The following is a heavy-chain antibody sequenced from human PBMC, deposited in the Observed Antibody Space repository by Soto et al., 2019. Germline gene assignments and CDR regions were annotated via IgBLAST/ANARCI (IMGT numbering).Heavy chain of an antibody. Sequence: PSETLSLTCTVSGGSISSYYWSWIRQPPGKGLEWIGYIYYSGSTNYNPSLKSRVTISVDTSKNQFSLKLSSVTVADTAVYYFARRYGSSFDYWGQGTLVTVSS. V-gene: IGHV4-59*08. CDR2: IYYSGST. D-gene: IGHD6-13*01. CDR3: ARRYGSSFDY. J-gene: IGHJ4*02. CDR1: GGSISSYY.